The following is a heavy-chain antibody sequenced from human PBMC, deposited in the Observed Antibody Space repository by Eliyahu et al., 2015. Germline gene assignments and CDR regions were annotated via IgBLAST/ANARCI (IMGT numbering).Heavy chain of an antibody. CDR3: VKDRSHGIDDAFDI. V-gene: IGHV3-9*01. CDR1: GFTFDDYA. J-gene: IGHJ3*02. D-gene: IGHD1-14*01. Sequence: EVQLVESGGAXVQPGRSLXLXCAASGFTFDDYAIXWVRQAPGKGLEGVSGISWNSGVIEYVDSVKGRFTISRDNAKNSLYLQMNSLRAEDTALYYCVKDRSHGIDDAFDIWGQGTMVTVSS. CDR2: ISWNSGVI.